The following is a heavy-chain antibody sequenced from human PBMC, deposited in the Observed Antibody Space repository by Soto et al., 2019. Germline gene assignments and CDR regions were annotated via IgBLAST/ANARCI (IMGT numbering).Heavy chain of an antibody. J-gene: IGHJ4*02. V-gene: IGHV4-39*01. Sequence: SETLCLTCAFSVGSISVSHYYWGWLRQSPGKGPEWIGSVFYTGFTSYNPSLESRVSVSVDTSKNQFSLKVSGVSAADTAVYYCATSQKGYNWNYFDHWGKGALVTVSS. D-gene: IGHD1-20*01. CDR2: VFYTGFT. CDR1: VGSISVSHYY. CDR3: ATSQKGYNWNYFDH.